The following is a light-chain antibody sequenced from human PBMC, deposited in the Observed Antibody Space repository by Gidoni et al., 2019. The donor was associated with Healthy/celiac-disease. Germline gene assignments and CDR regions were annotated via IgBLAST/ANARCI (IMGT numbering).Light chain of an antibody. CDR2: DVS. Sequence: QSALTQPASVSGSPGQSITISCTGTSGDVGGYNYVPWYQQHPGKAPKLMIYDVSNRPSGVSNRFSGSKSGNTASLTISGLQAEDEADYYCSSYTSSSILVVFGGGTKLTVL. CDR1: SGDVGGYNY. V-gene: IGLV2-14*01. CDR3: SSYTSSSILVV. J-gene: IGLJ2*01.